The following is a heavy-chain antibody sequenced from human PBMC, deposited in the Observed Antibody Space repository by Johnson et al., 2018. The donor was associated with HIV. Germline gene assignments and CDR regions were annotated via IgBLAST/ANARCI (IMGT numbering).Heavy chain of an antibody. V-gene: IGHV3-33*01. D-gene: IGHD6-19*01. J-gene: IGHJ3*02. CDR1: GFTFSNYG. CDR3: TGLEDSSGWYDFAFDI. CDR2: IWYDGSNT. Sequence: QVQLVESGGGVVQPGTSLRLSCVASGFTFSNYGMHWVRQAPGKGLEWVAVIWYDGSNTYYADSVKGRFTISRDISKSTLFLEMNSLKTEETAVYYCTGLEDSSGWYDFAFDIWGQGTMVTVSS.